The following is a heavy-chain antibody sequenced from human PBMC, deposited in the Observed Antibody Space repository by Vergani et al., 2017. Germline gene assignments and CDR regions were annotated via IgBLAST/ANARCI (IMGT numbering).Heavy chain of an antibody. J-gene: IGHJ4*02. Sequence: EVQLVESGGGLIQPGGSLRLSCAASGFTFSSYSMNWVRQAPGKGLEWVSSISSSSSYIYYADSVKGRVTISRDNAKNSLYLQMNSLRAEDTAVYYCARDQGRVFWSGYYSHYWGQGTLVTVSS. CDR3: ARDQGRVFWSGYYSHY. CDR2: ISSSSSYI. D-gene: IGHD3-3*01. V-gene: IGHV3-21*01. CDR1: GFTFSSYS.